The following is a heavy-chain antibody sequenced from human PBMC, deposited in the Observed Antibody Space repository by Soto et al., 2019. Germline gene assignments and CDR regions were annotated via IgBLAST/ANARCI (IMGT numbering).Heavy chain of an antibody. Sequence: QLQLQESGSGLVKPSQTLSLTCAVSGGSISSGGYSWSWIRQPPGKGLEWIGYIYHSGSTYYNPSLKSRVTIAVDRSKNQFSLKLSSVTAADTAVYYCASATGPNSHFDYWGQGTLVTVSS. V-gene: IGHV4-30-2*01. J-gene: IGHJ4*02. D-gene: IGHD1-1*01. CDR3: ASATGPNSHFDY. CDR2: IYHSGST. CDR1: GGSISSGGYS.